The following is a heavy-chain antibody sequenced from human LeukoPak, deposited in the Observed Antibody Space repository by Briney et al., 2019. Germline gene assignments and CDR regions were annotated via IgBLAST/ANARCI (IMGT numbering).Heavy chain of an antibody. CDR3: AKDRRMMSPHYGMDV. D-gene: IGHD3-16*01. Sequence: GGSLRLSCAASGFTFTSYGKHWVRQAPGKGLEWVTYISYDGGYQYYADSVKGRFTIFRDNSKNTVYLQLNSLRPEDTAVYYCAKDRRMMSPHYGMDVWGQGTTVTVSS. J-gene: IGHJ6*02. CDR1: GFTFTSYG. V-gene: IGHV3-30*18. CDR2: ISYDGGYQ.